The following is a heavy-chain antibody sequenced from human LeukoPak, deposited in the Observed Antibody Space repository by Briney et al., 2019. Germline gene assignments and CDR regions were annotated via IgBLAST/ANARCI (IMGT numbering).Heavy chain of an antibody. J-gene: IGHJ6*04. CDR2: INPNSGGT. V-gene: IGHV1-2*04. Sequence: ASVKVSCKASGYTFTGYYMHWVRQAPGQGLEWMGWINPNSGGTNYAQKFQGWVTMIRDTSISTAYMELSRLRSDDTAVYYCARERSRVTMVRGVIGYYGMDVWGKGTTVTVSS. CDR1: GYTFTGYY. D-gene: IGHD3-10*01. CDR3: ARERSRVTMVRGVIGYYGMDV.